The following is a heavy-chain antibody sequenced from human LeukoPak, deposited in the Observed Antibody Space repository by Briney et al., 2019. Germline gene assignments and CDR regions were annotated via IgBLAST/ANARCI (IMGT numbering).Heavy chain of an antibody. CDR3: ARDRSEMAYDY. V-gene: IGHV4-61*08. D-gene: IGHD5-24*01. J-gene: IGHJ4*02. CDR1: GGSISSGGYY. Sequence: SETLSLTCTVSGGSISSGGYYWSWIRQPPGKGLEWIGYIYYSGSTNYNPSLKSRVTISVDTSKNQFSLKLSSVTAADTAVYYCARDRSEMAYDYWGQGTLVTVSS. CDR2: IYYSGST.